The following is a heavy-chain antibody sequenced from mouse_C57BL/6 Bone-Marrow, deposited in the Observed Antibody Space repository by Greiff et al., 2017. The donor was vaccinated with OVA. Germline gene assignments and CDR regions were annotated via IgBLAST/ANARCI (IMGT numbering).Heavy chain of an antibody. CDR3: ARQTAQATFAY. D-gene: IGHD3-2*02. V-gene: IGHV5-6*01. Sequence: EVMLVESGGDLVKPGGSLKLSCAASGFTFSSYGLSWVRQTPDKRLEWVATISSGGSYTYYPDSVKGRFTISRDNAKNTLYLQMSSLKSEDTAMYYCARQTAQATFAYWGQGTLVTVSA. CDR1: GFTFSSYG. CDR2: ISSGGSYT. J-gene: IGHJ3*01.